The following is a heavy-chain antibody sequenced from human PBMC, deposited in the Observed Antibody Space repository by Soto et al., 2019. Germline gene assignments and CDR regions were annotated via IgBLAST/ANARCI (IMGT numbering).Heavy chain of an antibody. Sequence: VQVVESGGGVVQPGRSLRLSCAASGFTFSSFGMHWVRQAPGKGLEWVSLIRYDGSKKSYGDSVKGRFTISRDNSRNTVYLQMNSLRADDTAVYYCARDASYYSLWSGYYPSRNGMDVWGQGTTVTVSS. J-gene: IGHJ6*02. V-gene: IGHV3-33*01. D-gene: IGHD3-3*01. CDR1: GFTFSSFG. CDR3: ARDASYYSLWSGYYPSRNGMDV. CDR2: IRYDGSKK.